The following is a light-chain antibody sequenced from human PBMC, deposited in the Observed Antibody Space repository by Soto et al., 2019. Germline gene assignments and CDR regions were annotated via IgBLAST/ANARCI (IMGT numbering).Light chain of an antibody. V-gene: IGKV1-9*01. J-gene: IGKJ5*01. CDR3: QRLDDYPIT. CDR1: QDISSY. Sequence: DIQLTQSPSFLSASVGDRVTITCRASQDISSYLAWYQQKPGKAPKFLIYAASTLQSGVPSRFSGSGSGTEFTLIVSSLQPEDFETYYCQRLDDYPITFGQGTRLEIK. CDR2: AAS.